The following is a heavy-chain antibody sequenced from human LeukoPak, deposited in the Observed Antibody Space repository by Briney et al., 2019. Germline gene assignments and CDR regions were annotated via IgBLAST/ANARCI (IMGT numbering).Heavy chain of an antibody. J-gene: IGHJ4*02. Sequence: GGSLRLSCAASGFSFSRYWMRWVRQAPGKGLEGVANIKNDGSEEYYVDSVKGRFTISRDNARNSLFLQMNSLTVEDTAVYYCARAIRGSAVDTGDRWGQGTLVTVSS. CDR3: ARAIRGSAVDTGDR. CDR1: GFSFSRYW. CDR2: IKNDGSEE. D-gene: IGHD3-10*01. V-gene: IGHV3-7*02.